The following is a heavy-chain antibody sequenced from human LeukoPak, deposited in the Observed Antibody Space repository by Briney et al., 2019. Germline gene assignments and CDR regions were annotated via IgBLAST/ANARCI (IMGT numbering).Heavy chain of an antibody. D-gene: IGHD6-19*01. CDR1: GFTFSSYW. Sequence: PGGSLRLSCAASGFTFSSYWMHWVRQGPGKELTWVSHINSDGTTTNYADSVKGRSTISRDNAKNTLYLQMNSLRVEDTAVYYCARFSSGWSPSGFDYWGQGTLVTVSS. V-gene: IGHV3-74*01. J-gene: IGHJ4*02. CDR2: INSDGTTT. CDR3: ARFSSGWSPSGFDY.